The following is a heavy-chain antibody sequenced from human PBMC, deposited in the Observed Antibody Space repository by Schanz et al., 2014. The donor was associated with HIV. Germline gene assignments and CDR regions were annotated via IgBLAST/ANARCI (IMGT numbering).Heavy chain of an antibody. Sequence: EVQLLESGGGLVQPGKSLRLSCAASGFTFYTYAMTWVRQAPGKGLEWVSTISDSGDGTYYADSVKGRFTISRDNSKNTLYLQMNSLRAEDTSVYYCARGFQGFDYRGQGTLVTVSS. V-gene: IGHV3-23*01. D-gene: IGHD3-10*01. J-gene: IGHJ4*02. CDR1: GFTFYTYA. CDR3: ARGFQGFDY. CDR2: ISDSGDGT.